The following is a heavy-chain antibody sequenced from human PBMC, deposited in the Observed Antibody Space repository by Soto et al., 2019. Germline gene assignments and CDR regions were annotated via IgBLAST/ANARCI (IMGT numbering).Heavy chain of an antibody. D-gene: IGHD5-18*01. CDR3: ARNSRGYICGYYFDS. Sequence: QVRLQESGPGLVKPSETLSLTCTVSGASVNNGSYYWSWIRQSPGKGLEWIGYIYYSGTTTYNPSLKSRFTISVDTSKNQLFLKVKSVTAADMAVYYCARNSRGYICGYYFDSWGQGTQVTVSS. V-gene: IGHV4-61*01. CDR1: GASVNNGSYY. CDR2: IYYSGTT. J-gene: IGHJ4*02.